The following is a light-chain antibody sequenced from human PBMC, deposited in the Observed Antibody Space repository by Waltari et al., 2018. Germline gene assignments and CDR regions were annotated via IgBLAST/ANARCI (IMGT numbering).Light chain of an antibody. Sequence: QSVLTQPPSLSAAPSQRVTISCFGSTSNLGKNAVNWYQQFPGKAPKVLIYFDDLVPSGVADRFSCYKSGTSASLAISGLQSEDEADYYCAAWDDNVNAVVFGGGTKLTVL. CDR3: AAWDDNVNAVV. CDR1: TSNLGKNA. J-gene: IGLJ2*01. V-gene: IGLV1-36*01. CDR2: FDD.